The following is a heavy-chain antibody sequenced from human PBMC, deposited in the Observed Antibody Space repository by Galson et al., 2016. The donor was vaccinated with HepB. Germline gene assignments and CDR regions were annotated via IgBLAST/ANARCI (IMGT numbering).Heavy chain of an antibody. CDR2: FDPEDGET. CDR3: ARGSGTYWYFDL. D-gene: IGHD1-26*01. J-gene: IGHJ2*01. CDR1: GFTLTELS. Sequence: SCKVSGFTLTELSMHWVQQAPGKGLEWLGGFDPEDGETIYAQKFQGRVTITADESTSTAYLEVRSLTSEDTAVYFCARGSGTYWYFDLWGRGTLVIVSS. V-gene: IGHV1-24*01.